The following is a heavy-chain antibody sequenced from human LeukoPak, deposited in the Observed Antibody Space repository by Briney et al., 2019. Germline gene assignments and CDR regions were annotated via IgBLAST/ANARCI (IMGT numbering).Heavy chain of an antibody. Sequence: GGSLRLSCAASGLTFSSDGMSWVRQAPGKGLEWVSVISGSGGTTYYADSVKGRFTTSRDNSKKTLYLQMNSLGAEDTAVYYRAKSIEGVVRGTYYYYSYMDVWGKGTTVTVSS. CDR3: AKSIEGVVRGTYYYYSYMDV. V-gene: IGHV3-23*01. J-gene: IGHJ6*03. CDR2: ISGSGGTT. D-gene: IGHD3-10*01. CDR1: GLTFSSDG.